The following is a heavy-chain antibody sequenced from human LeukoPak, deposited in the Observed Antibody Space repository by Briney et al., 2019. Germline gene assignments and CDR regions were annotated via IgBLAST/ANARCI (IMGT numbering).Heavy chain of an antibody. D-gene: IGHD3-16*01. CDR2: IYPDGSEK. V-gene: IGHV3-7*03. Sequence: GGSLRLSCTASGFTFSNHWMNWVRQAPGKGLEWVANIYPDGSEKYSVDSVKGRFTISRDNAKNSLYLQMNSLRAEDTAVYYCARGGGTALDYWGQGTLVTVSS. J-gene: IGHJ4*02. CDR1: GFTFSNHW. CDR3: ARGGGTALDY.